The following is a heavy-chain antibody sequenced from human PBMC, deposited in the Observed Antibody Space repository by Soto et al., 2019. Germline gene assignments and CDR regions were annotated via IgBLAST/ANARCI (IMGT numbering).Heavy chain of an antibody. CDR3: AHLTTRGAYFDY. CDR2: IYWDDDK. Sequence: QITLKESGPTLVKPTQTLTLTCTFSGFSLRNSGVGVGWIRQPPGKALEWLALIYWDDDKHYSPSQKSRLTITKATSKRQVVPTMTHKDLLYTATYYCAHLTTRGAYFDYWGQGTLVTVSS. D-gene: IGHD4-17*01. V-gene: IGHV2-5*02. CDR1: GFSLRNSGVG. J-gene: IGHJ4*02.